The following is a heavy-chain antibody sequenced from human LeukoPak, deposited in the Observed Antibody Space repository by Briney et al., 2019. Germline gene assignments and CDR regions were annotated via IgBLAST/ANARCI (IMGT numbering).Heavy chain of an antibody. CDR1: GGSISSYY. V-gene: IGHV4-59*01. CDR3: ARDVLYPRNDAFDI. J-gene: IGHJ3*02. CDR2: IYYSGST. D-gene: IGHD2-2*02. Sequence: SETLSLTCTVSGGSISSYYCSWIRQPPGKGLEWIGYIYYSGSTNYNPSLKSRVTISVDTSKNQFSLKLSSVTAADTAVYYCARDVLYPRNDAFDIWGQGTMVTVSS.